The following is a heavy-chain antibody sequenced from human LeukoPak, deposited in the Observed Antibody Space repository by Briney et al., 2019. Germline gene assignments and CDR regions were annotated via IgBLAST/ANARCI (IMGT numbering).Heavy chain of an antibody. CDR1: GFAFNTYA. CDR2: ISYDGSNK. V-gene: IGHV3-30*19. CDR3: AREGGGSSWSSYYFDY. J-gene: IGHJ4*02. Sequence: GGSLRLSCAASGFAFNTYAMHWVRQAPGKGLEWVAVISYDGSNKYYADSVKGRFTISRDNSKNTLYLQMNSLRAEDTAVYYCAREGGGSSWSSYYFDYWGQGTLVTVSS. D-gene: IGHD6-13*01.